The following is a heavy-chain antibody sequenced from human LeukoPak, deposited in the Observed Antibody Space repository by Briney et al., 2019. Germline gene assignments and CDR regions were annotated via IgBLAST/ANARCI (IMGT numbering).Heavy chain of an antibody. CDR2: ISSSGSSR. Sequence: GGSLRLSCVVSGFNFNNHEMNWVRQAPRKGLEWVSYISSSGSSRYYADSVKGRFTISRDNAKNSMYLQMNSLRVEDTAVYYCVRDDGAYYQHSMDVWGKGTTVTVSS. CDR3: VRDDGAYYQHSMDV. J-gene: IGHJ6*03. D-gene: IGHD3-16*01. V-gene: IGHV3-48*03. CDR1: GFNFNNHE.